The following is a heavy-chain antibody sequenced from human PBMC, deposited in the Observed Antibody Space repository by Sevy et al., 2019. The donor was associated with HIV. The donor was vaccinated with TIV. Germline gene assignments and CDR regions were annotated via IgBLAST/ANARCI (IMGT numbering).Heavy chain of an antibody. Sequence: ASVKVSCKVSGYTLSELSMHWVRQAPGKGLEWMGSFDPEDGEILYAQKLQGRITMTGDTSTDTAYMELSSPRSEDTAVYYCATTKDYYDSSGSPFDYWGQGTLVTVSS. J-gene: IGHJ4*02. CDR3: ATTKDYYDSSGSPFDY. CDR1: GYTLSELS. V-gene: IGHV1-24*01. D-gene: IGHD3-22*01. CDR2: FDPEDGEI.